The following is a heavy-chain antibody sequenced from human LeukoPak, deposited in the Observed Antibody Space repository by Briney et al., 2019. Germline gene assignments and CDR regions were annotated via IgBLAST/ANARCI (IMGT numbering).Heavy chain of an antibody. CDR1: GYTFTGYY. J-gene: IGHJ4*02. Sequence: GASVKVSCKASGYTFTGYYMHWVRQAPGQGLEWMGWINPNSGGTNYAQKFQGRVTMTRDTSISTAYMELSRLRSDDTAVYYCAREAPYCSSTSCYTNYFDYWGQETLVTVSS. CDR3: AREAPYCSSTSCYTNYFDY. D-gene: IGHD2-2*02. CDR2: INPNSGGT. V-gene: IGHV1-2*02.